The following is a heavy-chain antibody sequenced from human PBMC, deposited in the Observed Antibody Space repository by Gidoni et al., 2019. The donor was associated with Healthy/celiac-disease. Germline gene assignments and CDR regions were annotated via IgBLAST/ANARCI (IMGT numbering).Heavy chain of an antibody. CDR1: GFPVSSNY. D-gene: IGHD3-10*01. CDR2: IYSGGST. V-gene: IGHV3-66*01. Sequence: EVQLVESGGGLVQPGGSLRLSCAASGFPVSSNYMSWVRQAPGKGLEWVSVIYSGGSTSYADSVKGRFTISRDNSKNTLYLQMNSLRAEDTAVYYCAMGLLWFGELDDYWGQGTLVTVSS. CDR3: AMGLLWFGELDDY. J-gene: IGHJ4*02.